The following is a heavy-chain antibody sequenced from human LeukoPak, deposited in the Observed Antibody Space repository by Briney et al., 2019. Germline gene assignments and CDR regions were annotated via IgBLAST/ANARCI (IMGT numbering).Heavy chain of an antibody. V-gene: IGHV1-69*02. Sequence: SSVKVSCKASGGTFGSYTISWVRQAPGQGLEWMGRVIPILGIANYAQKFQGRVTITADKSTSTAYMELSSLRSEDTAVYYCATHCSSTSCYAGSFDYWGQGTLVTVSS. CDR2: VIPILGIA. CDR3: ATHCSSTSCYAGSFDY. D-gene: IGHD2-2*01. CDR1: GGTFGSYT. J-gene: IGHJ4*02.